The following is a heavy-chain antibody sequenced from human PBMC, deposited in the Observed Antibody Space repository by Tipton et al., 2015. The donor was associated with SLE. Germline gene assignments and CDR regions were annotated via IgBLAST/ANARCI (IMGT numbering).Heavy chain of an antibody. CDR2: IYYSGST. Sequence: TLSLTCTVPGGSISSYYWSWIRQPPGKGLEWIGYIYYSGSTNYNPSLKSRVTISVDTSKNQFSLKLSSVTAADTAVYYCARSSIAASFDYWGQGTLVTVSS. J-gene: IGHJ4*02. V-gene: IGHV4-59*08. D-gene: IGHD6-6*01. CDR1: GGSISSYY. CDR3: ARSSIAASFDY.